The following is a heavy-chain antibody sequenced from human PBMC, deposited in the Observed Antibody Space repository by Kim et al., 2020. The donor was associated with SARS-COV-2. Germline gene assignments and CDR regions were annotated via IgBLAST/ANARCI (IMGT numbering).Heavy chain of an antibody. CDR1: GYTFTYRY. J-gene: IGHJ5*02. CDR3: ASGPHLSGIAAHENWFDP. CDR2: ITPFNGNT. V-gene: IGHV1-45*02. D-gene: IGHD6-13*01. Sequence: SVKVSCKASGYTFTYRYLHWVRQAPGQALEWMGWITPFNGNTNYAQKFQDRVTITRDRSMSTAYMELSSLRSEDTAMYYCASGPHLSGIAAHENWFDPWGQGTLGTVSS.